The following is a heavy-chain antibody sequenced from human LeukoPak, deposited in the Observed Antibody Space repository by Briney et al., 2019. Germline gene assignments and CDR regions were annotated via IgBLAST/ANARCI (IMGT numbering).Heavy chain of an antibody. CDR2: LYYSGKT. V-gene: IGHV4-59*08. Sequence: PSETLSLTCAVSGASISSYYWSWIRQPPGKGLEWIGYLYYSGKTAYNPSLKSRVTISLDTSKNQFSLKMYSVTAADTAVYYCARPSGAAFDIWAKGQWSPSLQ. J-gene: IGHJ3*02. CDR3: ARPSGAAFDI. D-gene: IGHD3-10*01. CDR1: GASISSYY.